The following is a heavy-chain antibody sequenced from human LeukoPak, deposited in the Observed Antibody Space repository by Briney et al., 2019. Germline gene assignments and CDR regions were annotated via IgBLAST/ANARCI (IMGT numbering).Heavy chain of an antibody. CDR3: ARRGVSVEMATIGDY. J-gene: IGHJ4*02. CDR1: GGTFSSYA. Sequence: SVKVSCKASGGTFSSYAISWVRQAPGQGLEWMGGIIPIFGTANYAQKFQGRVTITADKSTSTAYMELSSLRSEDTAVYYCARRGVSVEMATIGDYWGQGTLVTVSS. V-gene: IGHV1-69*06. CDR2: IIPIFGTA. D-gene: IGHD5-24*01.